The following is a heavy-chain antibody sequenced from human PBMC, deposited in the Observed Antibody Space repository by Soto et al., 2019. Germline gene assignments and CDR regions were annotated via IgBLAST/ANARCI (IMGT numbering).Heavy chain of an antibody. CDR2: ISSSSSTI. CDR1: GFTFSSYS. CDR3: ARDQRLGLQPNFDY. J-gene: IGHJ4*02. Sequence: EVQLVESGGGLVQPGGSLRLSCAASGFTFSSYSMNWVRQAPGKGLEWVSYISSSSSTIYYADSVKGRFTISRDNAKNSLYLHMNSLRDEDTAVYYCARDQRLGLQPNFDYWGQGTLVTVSS. D-gene: IGHD4-4*01. V-gene: IGHV3-48*02.